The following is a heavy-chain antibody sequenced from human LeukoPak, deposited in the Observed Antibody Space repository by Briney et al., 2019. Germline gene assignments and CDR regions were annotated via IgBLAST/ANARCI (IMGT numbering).Heavy chain of an antibody. Sequence: QTGGSLRLSCAASGFTFSTYAITWVRQAPGKGLEWVSSISGSGAGKFYAAPVKGRFTTSRDNSKNTLYVQMNSLRAEDTAVYYCAKAAYGDYAGAFDIWGQGTMVIVSS. CDR1: GFTFSTYA. J-gene: IGHJ3*02. D-gene: IGHD4-17*01. V-gene: IGHV3-23*01. CDR3: AKAAYGDYAGAFDI. CDR2: ISGSGAGK.